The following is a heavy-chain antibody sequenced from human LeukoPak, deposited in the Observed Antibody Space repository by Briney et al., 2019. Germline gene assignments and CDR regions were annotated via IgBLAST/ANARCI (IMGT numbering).Heavy chain of an antibody. D-gene: IGHD6-19*01. CDR2: INPNSGGT. CDR3: ATSSGWKSNIDY. CDR1: GYTFNGYY. Sequence: ASVKISCKASGYTFNGYYIHWVRQAPGQGLEWMGWINPNSGGTNYAQKFQGRVTMTRDTSISTAYMELSRLRSDDTAVFYCATSSGWKSNIDYWGQGTLVTVSS. V-gene: IGHV1-2*02. J-gene: IGHJ4*02.